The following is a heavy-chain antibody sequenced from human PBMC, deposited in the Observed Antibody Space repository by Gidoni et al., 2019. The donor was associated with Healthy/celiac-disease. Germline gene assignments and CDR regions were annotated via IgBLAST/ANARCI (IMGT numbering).Heavy chain of an antibody. D-gene: IGHD1-26*01. J-gene: IGHJ4*02. CDR2: IWYDGSNK. CDR3: ARDLRRQAVGGGFDY. V-gene: IGHV3-33*01. CDR1: GVTFSSYG. Sequence: QVQLVESGGGVVQPGRSLRLSCAASGVTFSSYGMHWVRQAPGKGLEWVAVIWYDGSNKYYADSVKGRFTISRDNSKNTLYLQMNSLRAEDTAVYYCARDLRRQAVGGGFDYWDQGTLVTVSS.